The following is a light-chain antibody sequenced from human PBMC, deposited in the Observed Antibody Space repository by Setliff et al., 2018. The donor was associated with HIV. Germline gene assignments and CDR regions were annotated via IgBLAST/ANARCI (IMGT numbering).Light chain of an antibody. V-gene: IGLV2-18*02. J-gene: IGLJ3*02. CDR2: EVN. CDR1: SSDIGSDNS. CDR3: SSCSSTSTLV. Sequence: LAQPPSVSGSPGQSVTISCTGTSSDIGSDNSVSWYQQSPGTAPKLMIYEVNNRPSGVPDRFSGSKSGNTASLTISGLQAEDEADYYCSSCSSTSTLVFGGGTKVTVL.